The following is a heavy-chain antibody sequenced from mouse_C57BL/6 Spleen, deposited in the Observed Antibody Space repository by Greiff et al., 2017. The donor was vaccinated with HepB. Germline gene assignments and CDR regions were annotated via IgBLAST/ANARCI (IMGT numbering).Heavy chain of an antibody. CDR1: GFTFSDYG. CDR3: ARPPPYYGTHFDY. J-gene: IGHJ2*01. D-gene: IGHD1-1*01. Sequence: EVKLVESGGGLVKPGGSLKLSCAASGFTFSDYGMHWVRQAPEKGLEWVAYISSGSSTIYYADTVKGRFTISRDNAKNTLFLQMTSLRSEDTAMYYCARPPPYYGTHFDYWGQGTTLTVSS. CDR2: ISSGSSTI. V-gene: IGHV5-17*01.